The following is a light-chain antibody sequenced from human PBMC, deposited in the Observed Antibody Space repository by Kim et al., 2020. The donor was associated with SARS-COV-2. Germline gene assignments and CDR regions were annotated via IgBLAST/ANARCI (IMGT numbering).Light chain of an antibody. J-gene: IGLJ1*01. V-gene: IGLV3-21*04. Sequence: PGKTDRHTRGVTDIGSKSVQWYHVNPAQARVLVISYVSDRPSGIPGRFSGSNSGNTATLTISRVEAGDEADYYCQVWDSSSDHHYVFGTGTKVTVL. CDR3: QVWDSSSDHHYV. CDR1: DIGSKS. CDR2: YVS.